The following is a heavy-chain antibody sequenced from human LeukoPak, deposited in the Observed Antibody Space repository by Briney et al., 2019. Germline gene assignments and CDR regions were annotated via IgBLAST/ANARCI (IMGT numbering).Heavy chain of an antibody. CDR3: ARERYSGYAYCYYGMDV. D-gene: IGHD5-12*01. J-gene: IGHJ6*02. CDR2: ISYDGSNK. V-gene: IGHV3-30-3*01. CDR1: GFTFSSYA. Sequence: PGGSLRLSCAASGFTFSSYAMHWVRQAPGKGLEWVAVISYDGSNKYYADSVKGRFTISRDNSKNTLYLQMNSLRAEDTAVYYCARERYSGYAYCYYGMDVWGQGTTVTVSS.